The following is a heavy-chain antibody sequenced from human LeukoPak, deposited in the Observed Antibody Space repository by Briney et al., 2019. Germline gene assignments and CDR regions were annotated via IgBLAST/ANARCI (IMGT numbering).Heavy chain of an antibody. Sequence: ASVKVSCKASGYTFTSYAVHWVRQAPGQRLEWMGWINAGNGNTKYSQKFQGRVTITRDTSASTAYMELSSLRSEDTAVYYCAMHVDTAMVFDYWGQGTLVTVSS. J-gene: IGHJ4*02. D-gene: IGHD5-18*01. CDR3: AMHVDTAMVFDY. CDR1: GYTFTSYA. CDR2: INAGNGNT. V-gene: IGHV1-3*01.